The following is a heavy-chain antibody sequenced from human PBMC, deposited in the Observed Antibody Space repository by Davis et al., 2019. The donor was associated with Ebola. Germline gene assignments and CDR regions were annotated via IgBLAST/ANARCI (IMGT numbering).Heavy chain of an antibody. D-gene: IGHD2-2*01. Sequence: ETLSLTCTVSGGSISSYYWSWVRQAPGKGLEWVANIKQDGSEKYYVDSVKGRFTISRDNAKNSLYLQMNSLRAEDTAVYYCARGDIVVVPAARGYYYGMDVWGQGTTVTVSS. V-gene: IGHV3-7*03. J-gene: IGHJ6*02. CDR2: IKQDGSEK. CDR3: ARGDIVVVPAARGYYYGMDV. CDR1: GGSISSYY.